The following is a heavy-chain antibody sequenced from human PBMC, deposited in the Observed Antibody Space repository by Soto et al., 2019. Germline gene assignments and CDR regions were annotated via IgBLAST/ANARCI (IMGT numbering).Heavy chain of an antibody. Sequence: GGSLRLSCAASGFTFSTYWMHWVRQAPGKGLVWVSRINSDGSSTTYADSVKGRFTISRDNAKNTLYLQMNSLRAEDTAVYYCARDSAFVWSGYDYWGQGTLVTVSS. D-gene: IGHD3-3*01. CDR1: GFTFSTYW. J-gene: IGHJ4*02. CDR2: INSDGSST. CDR3: ARDSAFVWSGYDY. V-gene: IGHV3-74*01.